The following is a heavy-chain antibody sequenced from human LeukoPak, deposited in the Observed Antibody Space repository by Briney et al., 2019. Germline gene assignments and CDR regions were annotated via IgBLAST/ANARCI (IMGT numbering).Heavy chain of an antibody. CDR2: VNHSGST. Sequence: SETLSLTCTVSGGSISGYYWSWIRQPPGKGLEWIGEVNHSGSTNCNPSLKSRVTISVDTSKNQFSLKLSSVTAADTAVYYCARYSSSLRPNAVLDYWGQGTLVTVSS. CDR1: GGSISGYY. V-gene: IGHV4-34*01. D-gene: IGHD6-6*01. J-gene: IGHJ4*02. CDR3: ARYSSSLRPNAVLDY.